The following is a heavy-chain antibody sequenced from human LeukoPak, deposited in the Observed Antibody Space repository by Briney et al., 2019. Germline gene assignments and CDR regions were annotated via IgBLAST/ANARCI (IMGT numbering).Heavy chain of an antibody. D-gene: IGHD2-15*01. Sequence: SETLSLTCTVSGGSISSYYWSWIRQPAGKGLEWIGRIYTSGSTNYNPSLKSRVTMSVDTSKNQLSLKLSSVTAADTAVYCCAREGYCSGCDAFDIWGQGTMVTVSS. J-gene: IGHJ3*02. CDR2: IYTSGST. CDR3: AREGYCSGCDAFDI. CDR1: GGSISSYY. V-gene: IGHV4-4*07.